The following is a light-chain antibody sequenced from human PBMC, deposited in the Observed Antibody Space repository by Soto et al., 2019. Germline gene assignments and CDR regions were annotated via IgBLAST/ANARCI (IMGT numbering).Light chain of an antibody. CDR3: QLTYTTPEIT. Sequence: DIQMTQSLSTLSASVGDRVTITCRASQTINSRLAWYKQKPGKAPELLIYDASHLENGVPTTFSGSGSGTDFTLTISSLQPEDFAIYYCQLTYTTPEITLGHGTQREI. J-gene: IGKJ5*01. CDR2: DAS. CDR1: QTINSR. V-gene: IGKV1-5*01.